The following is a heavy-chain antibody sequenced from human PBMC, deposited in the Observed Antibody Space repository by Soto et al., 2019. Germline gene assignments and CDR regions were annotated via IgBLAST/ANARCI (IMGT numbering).Heavy chain of an antibody. D-gene: IGHD2-2*01. CDR1: GGSFSGYY. CDR3: ARGKRHCSSTSCYWGGYYFDY. V-gene: IGHV4-34*01. CDR2: INHSGST. J-gene: IGHJ4*02. Sequence: SETLSLTCAVYGGSFSGYYWSWIRQPPGKGLEWIGEINHSGSTNYNPSLKSRVTISVDTSKNQFSLKLSSVTAADTAVYYCARGKRHCSSTSCYWGGYYFDYSGQLTLVTVSS.